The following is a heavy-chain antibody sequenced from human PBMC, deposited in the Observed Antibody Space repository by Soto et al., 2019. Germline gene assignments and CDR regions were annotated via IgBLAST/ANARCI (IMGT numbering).Heavy chain of an antibody. J-gene: IGHJ4*02. CDR1: GFTFSSYG. Sequence: QVQLVESGGGVVQPGRSLRLSCAASGFTFSSYGMHWVRQAPGKGLEWVAVISYDGSNKYYADSVKGRFTISRDNSKNTLYLQMNSLRAEDTAVYYCADGPVVVVSFDYWGQGTLVTVSS. V-gene: IGHV3-30*03. CDR2: ISYDGSNK. D-gene: IGHD3-22*01. CDR3: ADGPVVVVSFDY.